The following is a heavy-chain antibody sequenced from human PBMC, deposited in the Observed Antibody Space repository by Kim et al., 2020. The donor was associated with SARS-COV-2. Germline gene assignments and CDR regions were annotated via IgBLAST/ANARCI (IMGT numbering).Heavy chain of an antibody. D-gene: IGHD3-9*01. J-gene: IGHJ4*02. CDR3: AKDPHLYYDILTGYLGGWYYFYY. CDR1: GFTFSSYG. V-gene: IGHV3-30*18. CDR2: ISYDGSNK. Sequence: GGSLRLSCAASGFTFSSYGMHWVRQAPGKGLEWVAVISYDGSNKYYADSVKGRFTISRDNSKNTLYLQMNSLRAEDTAVYYCAKDPHLYYDILTGYLGGWYYFYYWGQGTLGTVSS.